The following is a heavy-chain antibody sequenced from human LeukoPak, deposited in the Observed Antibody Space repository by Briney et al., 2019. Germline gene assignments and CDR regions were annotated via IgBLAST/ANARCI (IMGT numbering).Heavy chain of an antibody. CDR1: GFTFSSYS. J-gene: IGHJ6*03. CDR2: ISSSSSYI. CDR3: ARETRYCSSTSCYHMDV. V-gene: IGHV3-21*01. D-gene: IGHD2-2*01. Sequence: AGGSLRLSCAASGFTFSSYSMNWVRQAPGKGLEWVSSISSSSSYIYYADSVKGRFTISRDNAKNSLYLQMNSLRAEDTAVYYCARETRYCSSTSCYHMDVWGKGTTVTVSS.